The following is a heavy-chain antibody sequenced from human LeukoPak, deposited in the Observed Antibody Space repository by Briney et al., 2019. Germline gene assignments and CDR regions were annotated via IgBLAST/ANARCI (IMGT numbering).Heavy chain of an antibody. CDR1: GGSISSYY. J-gene: IGHJ4*02. CDR2: VHYSGST. CDR3: ARDQYYYGSGSYGVDY. V-gene: IGHV4-59*01. Sequence: SETLSLTCTVSGGSISSYYWSWIRQPPGKGLEWIGYVHYSGSTNYNPSLKSRVTISVDTSKNQFSLKLSSVTTADTAVYYCARDQYYYGSGSYGVDYWGQGTLVTVSS. D-gene: IGHD3-10*01.